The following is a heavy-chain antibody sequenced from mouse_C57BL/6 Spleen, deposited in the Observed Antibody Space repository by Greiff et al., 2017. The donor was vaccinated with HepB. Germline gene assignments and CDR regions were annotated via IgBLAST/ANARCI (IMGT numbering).Heavy chain of an antibody. V-gene: IGHV1-59*01. CDR3: ARVPPREFAY. J-gene: IGHJ3*01. CDR2: IDPSDSYT. D-gene: IGHD6-1*01. Sequence: QVQLQQPGAELVRPGTSVKLSCKASGYTFTSYWMHWVKQRPGQGLEWIGVIDPSDSYTNYNQKFKGKATLTVDTSSSTAYMQLSSLTSEDSAVYYCARVPPREFAYWGQGTLVTVSA. CDR1: GYTFTSYW.